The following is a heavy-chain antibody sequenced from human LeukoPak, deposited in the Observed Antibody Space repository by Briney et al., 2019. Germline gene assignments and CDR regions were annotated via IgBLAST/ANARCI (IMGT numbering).Heavy chain of an antibody. CDR2: ISSSSSYI. CDR1: GFTFSSYS. Sequence: GSLRLSCAASGFTFSSYSMNWVRQAPGKGLGWVSSISSSSSYIYYADSVKGRFTISRDNAKNSLYLQMNSLRAEDTAVYYCARGRITMVRGVTDFDYWGQGTLVTVSS. J-gene: IGHJ4*02. CDR3: ARGRITMVRGVTDFDY. V-gene: IGHV3-21*01. D-gene: IGHD3-10*01.